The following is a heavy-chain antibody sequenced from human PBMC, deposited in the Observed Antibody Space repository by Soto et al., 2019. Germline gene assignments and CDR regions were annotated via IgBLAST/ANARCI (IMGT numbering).Heavy chain of an antibody. J-gene: IGHJ6*03. V-gene: IGHV3-74*01. CDR1: RLTFGGYW. CDR3: ASRSSRYYYMDV. D-gene: IGHD6-13*01. CDR2: INSDGSST. Sequence: PGGSLRLAGAPRRLTFGGYWMHWVRQAPGKGLVGVSRINSDGSSTSYAGSVKGRFTISRDNAKNTLYLQMNSLRAEDTAVYYCASRSSRYYYMDVWGKGT.